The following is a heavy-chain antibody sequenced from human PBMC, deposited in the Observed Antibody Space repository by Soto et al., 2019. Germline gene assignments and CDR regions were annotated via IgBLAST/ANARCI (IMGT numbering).Heavy chain of an antibody. CDR2: IIPMFGTA. D-gene: IGHD1-1*01. CDR3: ARDTGTTPRKWYFDY. V-gene: IGHV1-69*01. CDR1: GGTFSSYA. J-gene: IGHJ4*02. Sequence: QAQLVQSGAEVKKPGSSVKVSCKASGGTFSSYALTWVRQAPGQGLEWMGGIIPMFGTANYAQKFQGRVTIPADESTTTAHMELSSLRSEDTAVYYCARDTGTTPRKWYFDYWGQGTLVTVSS.